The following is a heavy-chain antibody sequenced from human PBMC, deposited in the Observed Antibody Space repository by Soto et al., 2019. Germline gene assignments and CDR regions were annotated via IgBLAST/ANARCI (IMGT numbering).Heavy chain of an antibody. CDR2: IIPIFGTA. CDR1: GGTFSSYA. V-gene: IGHV1-69*13. D-gene: IGHD3-3*01. Sequence: SVKVSCKASGGTFSSYAISWVRQAPGQGLEWMGGIIPIFGTANYAQKFQGRVTITADESTSTAYMELSSLRSEDAAVYYCARGPYDFWSGYYNLSWFDPWGQVTLVTVSS. J-gene: IGHJ5*02. CDR3: ARGPYDFWSGYYNLSWFDP.